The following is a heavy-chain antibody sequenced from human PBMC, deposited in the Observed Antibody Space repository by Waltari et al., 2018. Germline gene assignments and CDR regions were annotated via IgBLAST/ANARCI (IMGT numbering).Heavy chain of an antibody. J-gene: IGHJ1*01. CDR1: GYSFTSYW. CDR2: IYTSGST. V-gene: IGHV5-51*03. CDR3: ARSYYGSGSYIVFQH. Sequence: EVQLVQSGAEVKKPGESLKISCKGSGYSFTSYWIGWVRQMPGKGLEWMGIIYTSGSTNYNPSLKSRVTISVDTSKNQFSLKLSSVTAADTAVYYCARSYYGSGSYIVFQHWGQGTLVTVSS. D-gene: IGHD3-10*01.